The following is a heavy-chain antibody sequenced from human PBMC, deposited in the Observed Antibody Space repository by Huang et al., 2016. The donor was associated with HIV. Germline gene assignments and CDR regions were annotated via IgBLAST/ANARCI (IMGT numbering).Heavy chain of an antibody. Sequence: QVQLVESGGGVVRPGRSLRLSCAASRFTFSKFAMNWVRQAPGKGLEWMAVISYDGSSKHYADSGTGRLTISRDNSNNTLYLQMNSLTVEDTAVYYCTKGHYYDTNGYVAFDIWGQGTMVTVSS. D-gene: IGHD3-22*01. CDR1: RFTFSKFA. J-gene: IGHJ3*02. CDR3: TKGHYYDTNGYVAFDI. V-gene: IGHV3-30*18. CDR2: ISYDGSSK.